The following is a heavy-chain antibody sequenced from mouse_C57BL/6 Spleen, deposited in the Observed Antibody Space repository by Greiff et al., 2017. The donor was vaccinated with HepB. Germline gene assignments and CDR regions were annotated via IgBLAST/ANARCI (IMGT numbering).Heavy chain of an antibody. V-gene: IGHV5-17*01. CDR1: GFTFSDYG. Sequence: EVQVVESGGGLVKPGGSLKLSCAASGFTFSDYGMHWVRQAPEKGLEWVAYISSGSSTIYYADTVKGRFTISRDNAKNTLFLQMTSLRSEDTAMYYCARASNWVFAYWGQGTLVTVSA. CDR3: ARASNWVFAY. J-gene: IGHJ3*01. CDR2: ISSGSSTI. D-gene: IGHD4-1*01.